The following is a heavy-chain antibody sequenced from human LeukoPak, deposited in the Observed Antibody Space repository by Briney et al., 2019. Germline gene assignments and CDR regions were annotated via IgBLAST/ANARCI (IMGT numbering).Heavy chain of an antibody. V-gene: IGHV4-4*07. Sequence: SETLSLTCTVSGGSISSYYWSWIRQPAGKGLDWIGRIYTSGSTNYNPSLKSRVTMSVDTSKNQFSLKLSSVTAADTAVYYCARAESVVPAAIGVWGQGTLVTVSS. J-gene: IGHJ4*02. D-gene: IGHD2-2*01. CDR3: ARAESVVPAAIGV. CDR1: GGSISSYY. CDR2: IYTSGST.